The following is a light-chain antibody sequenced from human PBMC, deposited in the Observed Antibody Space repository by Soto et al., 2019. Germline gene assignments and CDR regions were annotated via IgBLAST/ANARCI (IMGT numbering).Light chain of an antibody. Sequence: EIVLTQSPATLSVSPCEGATLSSSASQSVSSYLAWYQQKPGQAPRLLIYDASNRATGIPARFSGSGSGTDFTLTISSLEPEDFAVYYCQQRSNWPPWTFGQGTKVDIK. J-gene: IGKJ1*01. CDR1: QSVSSY. CDR3: QQRSNWPPWT. V-gene: IGKV3-11*01. CDR2: DAS.